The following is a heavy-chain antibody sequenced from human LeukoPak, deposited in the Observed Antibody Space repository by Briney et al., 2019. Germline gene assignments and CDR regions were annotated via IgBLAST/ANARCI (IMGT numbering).Heavy chain of an antibody. Sequence: SETLSLTCTVSGGSISSSSYYWGWIRQPPGKGLEWIGSIYYSGSTYYNPSLKSRVTISVDTAKNQFSLKLSSVTAADTAVYYCARWYDILTGYWNWGQGTLVTVSS. CDR3: ARWYDILTGYWN. CDR2: IYYSGST. CDR1: GGSISSSSYY. V-gene: IGHV4-39*07. J-gene: IGHJ4*02. D-gene: IGHD3-9*01.